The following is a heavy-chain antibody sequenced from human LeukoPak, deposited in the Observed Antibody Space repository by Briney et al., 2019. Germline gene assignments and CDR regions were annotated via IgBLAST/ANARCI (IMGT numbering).Heavy chain of an antibody. CDR3: AREAVGWFDP. Sequence: SETLSLACTVSGGSISSYYWSWIRQPPGKGLEWIGYIYYSGSTNYNPSLKSRVTISVDTSKNQFSLKLSSVTAADTAVYYCAREAVGWFDPWGQGTLVTVSS. CDR2: IYYSGST. D-gene: IGHD6-19*01. V-gene: IGHV4-59*01. J-gene: IGHJ5*02. CDR1: GGSISSYY.